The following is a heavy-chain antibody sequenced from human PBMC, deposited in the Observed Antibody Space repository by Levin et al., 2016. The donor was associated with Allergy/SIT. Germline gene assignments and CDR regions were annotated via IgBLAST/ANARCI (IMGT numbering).Heavy chain of an antibody. J-gene: IGHJ4*02. CDR3: ARDNRSGYYLDY. D-gene: IGHD3-22*01. V-gene: IGHV4-4*02. CDR2: IYHSGST. Sequence: VRQMPGKGLEWIGEIYHSGSTNYNPSLKSRVTISVDKSKNQFSLKLSSVTAADTAVYYCARDNRSGYYLDYWGQGTLVTVSS.